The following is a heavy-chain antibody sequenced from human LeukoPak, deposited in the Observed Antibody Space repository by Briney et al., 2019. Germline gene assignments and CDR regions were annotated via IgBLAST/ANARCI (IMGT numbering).Heavy chain of an antibody. J-gene: IGHJ4*02. D-gene: IGHD3-22*01. CDR3: ATLPSYDSSGF. CDR1: GFTFSSYA. Sequence: QPGGSLRLSCAASGFTFSSYAMRWVRPAPGKGLEWVSAISGSGGSTYYADSVKGRFTISRDNSKNTLYLQMNSLRAEDTAVYYCATLPSYDSSGFWGQGTLVTVSS. V-gene: IGHV3-23*01. CDR2: ISGSGGST.